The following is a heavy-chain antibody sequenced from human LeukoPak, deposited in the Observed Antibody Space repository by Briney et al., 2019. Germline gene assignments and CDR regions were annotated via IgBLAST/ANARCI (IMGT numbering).Heavy chain of an antibody. Sequence: LSLTCTVSGGSISSSSYYWGWIRQPPGKGLEWVSCISSSSSTIYYADSVKGRFTISRDNAKNSLYLQMNSLRAEDTAVYYCARVLLYGDYVRKAFDIWGQGTMVTVSS. CDR3: ARVLLYGDYVRKAFDI. CDR1: GGSISSSSYY. J-gene: IGHJ3*02. D-gene: IGHD4-17*01. V-gene: IGHV3-11*04. CDR2: ISSSSSTI.